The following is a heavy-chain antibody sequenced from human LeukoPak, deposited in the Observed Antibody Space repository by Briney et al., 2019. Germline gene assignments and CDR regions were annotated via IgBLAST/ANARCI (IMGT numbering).Heavy chain of an antibody. CDR3: AKDKGRGDRNDAFDI. CDR2: ISWNSGSI. D-gene: IGHD3-10*01. V-gene: IGHV3-9*01. J-gene: IGHJ3*02. CDR1: GFTFDDYA. Sequence: GGSLRLSCAASGFTFDDYAMHWVRQAPGKGLEWVSGISWNSGSIGYADSVKGRFTISRDNAKNSLYLQMNGLRTEDTALYYCAKDKGRGDRNDAFDIWGQGTMVTVSS.